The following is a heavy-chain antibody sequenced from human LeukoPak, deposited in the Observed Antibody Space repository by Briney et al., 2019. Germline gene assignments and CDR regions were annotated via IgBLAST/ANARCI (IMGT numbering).Heavy chain of an antibody. J-gene: IGHJ4*02. D-gene: IGHD1-1*01. Sequence: PSETLSLTCTVSGGSIGNYYWSWIRQPAGKGLEWIGRTHTSGSTNDNPSLKSRVTMSVDTSKNQFYLKLTSVTAADTAVYYCARGRWKTAKESPYYFDYWGQGTLVTVSS. CDR1: GGSIGNYY. CDR3: ARGRWKTAKESPYYFDY. CDR2: THTSGST. V-gene: IGHV4-4*07.